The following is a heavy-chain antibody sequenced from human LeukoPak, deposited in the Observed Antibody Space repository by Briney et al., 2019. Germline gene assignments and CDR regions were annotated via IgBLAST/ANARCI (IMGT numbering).Heavy chain of an antibody. CDR3: AEGTYYYYGMDV. Sequence: GGSLRLSCAASGFTFSSYSMNWVRQAPGMGLEWVSSISSSSSYIYYADSVKGRFTISRDNAKNSLYLQMNSLRAEDTAVYYCAEGTYYYYGMDVWGKGTTVTVSS. CDR1: GFTFSSYS. J-gene: IGHJ6*04. V-gene: IGHV3-21*01. CDR2: ISSSSSYI.